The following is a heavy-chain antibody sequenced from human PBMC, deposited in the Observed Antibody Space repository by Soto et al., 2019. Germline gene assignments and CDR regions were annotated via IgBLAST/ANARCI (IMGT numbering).Heavy chain of an antibody. J-gene: IGHJ6*02. D-gene: IGHD2-2*01. CDR1: GFTFSSYS. V-gene: IGHV3-48*02. CDR2: ISSSSSTI. Sequence: GGSLRLSCAASGFTFSSYSMNWVRQAPGKGLEWVSYISSSSSTIYYADSVKGRFTISRDNAKNSLYLQMNSLRDEDTAVYYCAREYCISTSCSDGMDVWGQGTTVTVSS. CDR3: AREYCISTSCSDGMDV.